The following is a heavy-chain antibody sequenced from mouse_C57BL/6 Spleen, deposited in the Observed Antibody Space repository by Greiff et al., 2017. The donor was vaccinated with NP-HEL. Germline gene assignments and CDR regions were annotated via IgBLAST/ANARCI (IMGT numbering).Heavy chain of an antibody. CDR2: IDPSDSYT. CDR1: GYTFTSYW. Sequence: VQLQQSGAELVRPGTSVKLSCKASGYTFTSYWMHWVKQRPGQGLEWIGVIDPSDSYTNYNQKFKGKATLTVDTSSSTAYMQLSSLPSQDSAVYYCSLFRSLRFDYWGQGTTLTVCS. J-gene: IGHJ2*01. CDR3: SLFRSLRFDY. V-gene: IGHV1-59*01.